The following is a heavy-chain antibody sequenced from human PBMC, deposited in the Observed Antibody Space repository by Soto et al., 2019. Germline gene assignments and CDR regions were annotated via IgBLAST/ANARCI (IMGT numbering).Heavy chain of an antibody. V-gene: IGHV1-18*01. CDR1: GYTFTSYG. D-gene: IGHD5-18*01. CDR2: ISAYNGNT. CDR3: ARVGIGAAMIHYYYYYGMDV. J-gene: IGHJ6*02. Sequence: ASVKVSCKASGYTFTSYGISWVRQAPGQGLEWMGWISAYNGNTNYAQKLQGRVTMTTDTSTSTAYMELRSLRSDDTAVYYCARVGIGAAMIHYYYYYGMDVWGQGTTVTVSS.